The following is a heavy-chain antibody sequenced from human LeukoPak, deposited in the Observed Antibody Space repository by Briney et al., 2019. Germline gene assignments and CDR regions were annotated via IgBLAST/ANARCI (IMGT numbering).Heavy chain of an antibody. D-gene: IGHD1-26*01. CDR2: ISSSSSYI. CDR1: GFTFSNYW. Sequence: GGSPRLSCAASGFTFSNYWMSWVRQAPGKGLEWVSSISSSSSYIYYADSVKGRFTISRDNAKNSLYLQMNSLRAEDTAVYFCARDQFEYSGSYYLDYWGQGTLVTVSS. J-gene: IGHJ4*02. CDR3: ARDQFEYSGSYYLDY. V-gene: IGHV3-21*01.